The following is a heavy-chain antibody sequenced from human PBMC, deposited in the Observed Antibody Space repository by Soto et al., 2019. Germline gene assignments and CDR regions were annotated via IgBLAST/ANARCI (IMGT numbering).Heavy chain of an antibody. V-gene: IGHV5-51*01. Sequence: GESLKISCQGSGYSFTSYWIGWVRQMPGKGLEWMGIIYPGDSDTRYSPYFQGQVTNSADKSISTAYLQWSSMKASDTAMSYCARHKRGTKSYSSGWYLGYWGQGTLVTVSS. J-gene: IGHJ4*02. CDR3: ARHKRGTKSYSSGWYLGY. D-gene: IGHD6-19*01. CDR2: IYPGDSDT. CDR1: GYSFTSYW.